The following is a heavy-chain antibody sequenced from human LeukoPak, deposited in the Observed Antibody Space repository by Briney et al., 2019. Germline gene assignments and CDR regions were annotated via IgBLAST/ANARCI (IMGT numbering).Heavy chain of an antibody. V-gene: IGHV1-18*01. D-gene: IGHD6-19*01. J-gene: IGHJ4*02. CDR3: ARDPAYSSGWTHFDY. CDR1: GYTFTSYG. Sequence: ASVKVSCKASGYTFTSYGISWVRQAPGQGLEWMGWNSAYNVKTNYAQKLQGRVTMTTDTSTSTAYMELRSLRSDDTAVYYCARDPAYSSGWTHFDYWGQGTLVTVSS. CDR2: NSAYNVKT.